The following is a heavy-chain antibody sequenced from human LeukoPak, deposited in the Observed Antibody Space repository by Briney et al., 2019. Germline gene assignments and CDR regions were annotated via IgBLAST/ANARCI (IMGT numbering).Heavy chain of an antibody. J-gene: IGHJ2*01. CDR3: ARAVGVGRGTYFDL. CDR2: TSYSGST. CDR1: GGSITSDY. Sequence: SETLSLTCTVSGGSITSDYWSWIRQPPGKGLEWFGYTSYSGSTNYNPSLKSRVTMSVDTSKTQFSLKLSSVTAADTAVYSCARAVGVGRGTYFDLWGRGTLVTVSS. V-gene: IGHV4-59*08. D-gene: IGHD1-1*01.